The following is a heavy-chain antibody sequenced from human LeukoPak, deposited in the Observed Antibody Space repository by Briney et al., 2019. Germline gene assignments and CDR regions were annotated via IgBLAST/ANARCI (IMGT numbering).Heavy chain of an antibody. V-gene: IGHV3-23*01. CDR2: IGAGGGNT. CDR1: GFTFSSYA. J-gene: IGHJ4*02. Sequence: GGSLRLSCAASGFTFSSYAMNWVRQAPGKGLEWVSTIGAGGGNTHYADSVKGRFTISRDNAKNTLYLQMNSLRAEDTAVYYCAQRGAFTSDPLDYWGQGTLVTVSS. CDR3: AQRGAFTSDPLDY. D-gene: IGHD3-16*01.